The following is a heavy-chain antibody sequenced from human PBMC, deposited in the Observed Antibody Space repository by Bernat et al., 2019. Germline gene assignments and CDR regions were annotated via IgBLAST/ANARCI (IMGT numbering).Heavy chain of an antibody. CDR2: INQDENEK. CDR1: GISFSSHW. V-gene: IGHV3-7*03. J-gene: IGHJ3*01. Sequence: EVQVVESGGGLVQPGGSLRLSCIVSGISFSSHWMSWVRQAPGKGREFVANINQDENEKDYVDSVKGRFTISRDNARDSLYLQMNSLRAEDTAVYFCVVRGGSTVPYAFDFWGQGTKVTVSP. CDR3: VVRGGSTVPYAFDF. D-gene: IGHD3-10*01.